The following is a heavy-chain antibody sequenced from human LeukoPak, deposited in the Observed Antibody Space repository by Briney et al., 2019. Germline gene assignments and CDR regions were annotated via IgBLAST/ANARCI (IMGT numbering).Heavy chain of an antibody. CDR2: INPAGDT. V-gene: IGHV3-13*04. Sequence: GGSLRLSCAASGFTFSTYDMHWVRQAPGKGLEWVSGINPAGDTYYPGSVKGRFTISREDAKNSFYLQMNSLRAGDTAVYYCARGDCTGGSCSSMDVWGQGTTVTVSS. CDR3: ARGDCTGGSCSSMDV. J-gene: IGHJ6*02. CDR1: GFTFSTYD. D-gene: IGHD2-15*01.